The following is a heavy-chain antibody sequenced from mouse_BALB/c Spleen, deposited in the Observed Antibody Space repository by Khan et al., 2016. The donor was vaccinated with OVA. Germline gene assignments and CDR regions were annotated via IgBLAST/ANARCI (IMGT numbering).Heavy chain of an antibody. J-gene: IGHJ4*01. D-gene: IGHD2-1*01. V-gene: IGHV1S81*02. Sequence: QVHVKQSGAELVKPGASVKLSCKASGYTFTSYWMHWVKLRPGQGFEWIGEINPNNGGTNYNEKFKRKATLTVDKSSSRAYMQLSSLTSEDSAVYYCTIGNYPYYAMDYWGQGTSVTVSS. CDR1: GYTFTSYW. CDR2: INPNNGGT. CDR3: TIGNYPYYAMDY.